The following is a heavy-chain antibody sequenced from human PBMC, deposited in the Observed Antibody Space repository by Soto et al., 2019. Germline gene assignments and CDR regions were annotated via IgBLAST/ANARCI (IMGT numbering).Heavy chain of an antibody. Sequence: SVKVSCKASGGTFSSYAISWVRQAPGQGLEWMGGIIPIFGTANYAQKFQGRVTITADESTSTAYMELSSLRSEDTAVYYCARLWSXYDALRAVAAFVYGMDVWGQGTTVTVSS. CDR2: IIPIFGTA. CDR1: GGTFSSYA. V-gene: IGHV1-69*13. D-gene: IGHD6-19*01. J-gene: IGHJ6*02. CDR3: ARLWSXYDALRAVAAFVYGMDV.